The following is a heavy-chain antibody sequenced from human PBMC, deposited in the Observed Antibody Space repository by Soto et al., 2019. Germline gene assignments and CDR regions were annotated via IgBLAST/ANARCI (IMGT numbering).Heavy chain of an antibody. CDR3: ERLYYDYV. Sequence: GGSLRLSCAASDYTFSTYSMNWVRQAPGKGLEWVAYISYDSETTSYADSVKGRFTISRDDAKNSLYLQMNSLRDEDSAVYYCERLYYDYVWGQGTTVTVSS. CDR1: DYTFSTYS. J-gene: IGHJ6*02. V-gene: IGHV3-48*02. CDR2: ISYDSETT. D-gene: IGHD3-3*01.